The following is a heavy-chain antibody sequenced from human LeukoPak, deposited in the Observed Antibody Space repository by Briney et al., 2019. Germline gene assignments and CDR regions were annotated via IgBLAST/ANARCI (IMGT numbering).Heavy chain of an antibody. J-gene: IGHJ4*02. CDR1: GESISGFY. Sequence: SETLSLTCTVSGESISGFYWNWIRQPPGKGLEWIGYIYYSGSTNYNPSLKSRVTISVDTSKNQFSLKLSSVTAADTAVYYCARTVGATDYWGQGTLVTVSS. V-gene: IGHV4-59*01. D-gene: IGHD1-26*01. CDR2: IYYSGST. CDR3: ARTVGATDY.